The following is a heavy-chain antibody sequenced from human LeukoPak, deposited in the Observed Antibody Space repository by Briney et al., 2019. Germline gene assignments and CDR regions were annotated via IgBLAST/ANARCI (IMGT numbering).Heavy chain of an antibody. V-gene: IGHV3-48*02. D-gene: IGHD1-26*01. CDR2: VSSGGSVM. J-gene: IGHJ4*02. Sequence: PRGSLRLSCTASGFTFSAYSMQWVRQAPGKGLEYISYVSSGGSVMYYADSVKGRFTISRDNAKKSVYLQMNSLRDEDTAIYYCVRAPDGGYDYWGQGAPVTVSS. CDR3: VRAPDGGYDY. CDR1: GFTFSAYS.